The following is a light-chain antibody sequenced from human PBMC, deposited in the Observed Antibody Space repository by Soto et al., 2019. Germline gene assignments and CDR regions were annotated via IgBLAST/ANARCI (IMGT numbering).Light chain of an antibody. CDR2: RND. CDR3: QCYDRSLRGV. Sequence: QSVLTQTPSASGTPGQRVTISCSGSNSNMGRNYVYWYQQLPGTAPKLLMYRNDVRPSGIPDRFTGSKSDTSASLAITGLQAEDEADYYCQCYDRSLRGVFGGGTKVTVL. J-gene: IGLJ2*01. CDR1: NSNMGRNY. V-gene: IGLV1-47*01.